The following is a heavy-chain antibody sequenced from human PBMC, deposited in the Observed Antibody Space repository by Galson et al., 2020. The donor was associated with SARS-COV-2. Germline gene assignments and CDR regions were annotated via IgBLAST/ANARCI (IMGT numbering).Heavy chain of an antibody. J-gene: IGHJ4*02. D-gene: IGHD6-19*01. V-gene: IGHV3-30*04. CDR2: ISYDGSNK. CDR3: ARDRSGWSLDY. CDR1: GFTFSSYA. Sequence: SCAASGFTFSSYAMHWVRQAPGKGLEWVAVISYDGSNKYYADSVKGRFTISRDNSKNTLYLQMNSLRAEDTAVYYCARDRSGWSLDYWGQGTLVTVSS.